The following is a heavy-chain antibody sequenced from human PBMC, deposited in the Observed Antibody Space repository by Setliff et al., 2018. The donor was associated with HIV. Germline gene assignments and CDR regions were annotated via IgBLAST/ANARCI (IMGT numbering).Heavy chain of an antibody. CDR1: GYSFPNYW. Sequence: GESLKISCKGSGYSFPNYWIGWVRQVPGKGLEWMGIIYPDDSDTRYSPSFQGQVTISADKSITTAYVQWSSLKASDTAMYYCATPISITSGSAFDYWGQGTLVTVSS. D-gene: IGHD2-2*01. V-gene: IGHV5-51*01. J-gene: IGHJ4*02. CDR2: IYPDDSDT. CDR3: ATPISITSGSAFDY.